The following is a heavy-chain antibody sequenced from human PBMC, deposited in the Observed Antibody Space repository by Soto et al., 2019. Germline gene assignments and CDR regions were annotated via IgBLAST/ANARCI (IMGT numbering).Heavy chain of an antibody. D-gene: IGHD3-22*01. CDR2: IYWDDDK. Sequence: QITLKESGPALVKPTQTLTLTCTFSGFSLSTSGVGVGWIRQPPGKALEWLALIYWDDDKRYSPSLKSRLTNTKDPSKHQVVLTMTNMDHVDTATYYCAHSLIGYYYDSSGSGWFDPWGQGTLVTVSS. J-gene: IGHJ5*02. CDR1: GFSLSTSGVG. CDR3: AHSLIGYYYDSSGSGWFDP. V-gene: IGHV2-5*02.